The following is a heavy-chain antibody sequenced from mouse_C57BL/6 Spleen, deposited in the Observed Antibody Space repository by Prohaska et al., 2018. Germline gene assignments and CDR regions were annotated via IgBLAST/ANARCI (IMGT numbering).Heavy chain of an antibody. D-gene: IGHD2-2*01. Sequence: QIQLVQSGPELKKPGETVKISCKASGYTFTTYGMSWVKQAQGKGLKWMGWINTYSGVPTYADDFKGRLAFSLETSASTAYLQINNLKNEDTATYFCARSAGLRRGYFDYWGQGTTLTVS. J-gene: IGHJ2*01. V-gene: IGHV9-3*01. CDR1: GYTFTTYG. CDR3: ARSAGLRRGYFDY. CDR2: INTYSGVP.